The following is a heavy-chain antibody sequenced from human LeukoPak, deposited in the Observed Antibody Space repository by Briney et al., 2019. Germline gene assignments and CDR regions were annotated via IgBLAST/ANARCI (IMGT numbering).Heavy chain of an antibody. Sequence: GGSLRLSCAASEFTFSSYGMHWVRQAPGKGLEWVAFIRYDGSNKYYADSVKGRFTISRDNSKNTLYLQMNSLRAEDTAVYYCARDKAVAGTPVYYGMDVWGQGTTVTVSS. CDR3: ARDKAVAGTPVYYGMDV. J-gene: IGHJ6*02. D-gene: IGHD6-19*01. CDR1: EFTFSSYG. CDR2: IRYDGSNK. V-gene: IGHV3-30*02.